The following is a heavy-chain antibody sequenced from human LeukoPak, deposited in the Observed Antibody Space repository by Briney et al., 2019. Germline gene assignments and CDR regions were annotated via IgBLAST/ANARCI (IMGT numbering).Heavy chain of an antibody. J-gene: IGHJ5*02. CDR3: TRYRGRRDSSGYYSP. CDR1: GFTFDDYG. V-gene: IGHV3-20*01. Sequence: GGSLRLSCAASGFTFDDYGMRWVRQAPGKGLEWVSGINWNGGRTGYADPVKGRFTISRYNAKISLYLQFDSLRAEDTALYHCTRYRGRRDSSGYYSPWGQGTLVTVSS. D-gene: IGHD3-22*01. CDR2: INWNGGRT.